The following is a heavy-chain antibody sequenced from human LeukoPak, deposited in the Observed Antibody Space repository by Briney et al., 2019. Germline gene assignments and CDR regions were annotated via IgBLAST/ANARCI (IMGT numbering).Heavy chain of an antibody. V-gene: IGHV3-74*01. CDR2: INSDGSST. CDR1: GFTFSSYW. J-gene: IGHJ4*02. Sequence: GGSLRLSCAASGFTFSSYWMHWVRQSPGKGLVWVSGINSDGSSTSYADSVKGRFTISRDNAKNSLYLQMNSLRAEDTAVYYCARAWATDFDYWGQGTLVTVSS. CDR3: ARAWATDFDY. D-gene: IGHD7-27*01.